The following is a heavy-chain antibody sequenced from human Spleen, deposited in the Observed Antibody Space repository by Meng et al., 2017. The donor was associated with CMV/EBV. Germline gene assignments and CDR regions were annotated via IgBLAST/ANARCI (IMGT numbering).Heavy chain of an antibody. D-gene: IGHD2-15*01. CDR1: GYSFTSYW. J-gene: IGHJ4*02. CDR3: ARLPYCSGGSCYGYYFDY. Sequence: GGSLRLSCKGSGYSFTSYWIGWVRQMPGKGLEWMGIIYPGDSDTRYSPSFQGQVTISADKSISTAYLQWSSLKASDTAMYYCARLPYCSGGSCYGYYFDYWGQGTLVTVSS. CDR2: IYPGDSDT. V-gene: IGHV5-51*01.